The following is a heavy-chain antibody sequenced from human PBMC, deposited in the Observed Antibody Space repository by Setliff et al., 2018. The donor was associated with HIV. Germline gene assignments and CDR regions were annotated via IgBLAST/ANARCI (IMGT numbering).Heavy chain of an antibody. Sequence: QAGGSLRLSCAASGFTFSSYWMSWVRQAPGKGLEWVANIKQDGSEKYYVDSVKGRFTISRDNAKNSLYLQMNSLRAEDTAVYYCARVPSYYNFWSGYYFDYWGQGTLVTVSS. J-gene: IGHJ4*02. CDR3: ARVPSYYNFWSGYYFDY. CDR2: IKQDGSEK. CDR1: GFTFSSYW. V-gene: IGHV3-7*01. D-gene: IGHD3-3*01.